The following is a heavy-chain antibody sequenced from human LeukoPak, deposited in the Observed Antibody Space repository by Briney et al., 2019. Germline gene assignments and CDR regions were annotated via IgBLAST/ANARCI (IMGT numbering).Heavy chain of an antibody. J-gene: IGHJ4*02. CDR3: ARGIAAAGYFDY. V-gene: IGHV3-30*01. CDR1: GFIFSSYA. CDR2: ISYDGSNK. D-gene: IGHD6-13*01. Sequence: GRPLRLSCAASGFIFSSYAMHGVRQAPGKGLEGVAVISYDGSNKYYADCVKGRFTISRDNSKNTLYLQMNSRGAEDTAVYYCARGIAAAGYFDYWGQRTLVTVSS.